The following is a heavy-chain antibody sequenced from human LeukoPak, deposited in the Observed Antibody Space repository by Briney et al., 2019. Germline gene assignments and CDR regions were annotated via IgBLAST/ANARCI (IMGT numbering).Heavy chain of an antibody. Sequence: GASVKVSCKASGYTFTGYYMHWVRQAPGQGLEWMGWINPSSGGTNYAQKFQGRVTMTRDTSISTAYMELSRLRSDDTAVYYCARDQRPRRDGYNYGYWGQGTLVTVSS. V-gene: IGHV1-2*02. CDR1: GYTFTGYY. CDR3: ARDQRPRRDGYNYGY. CDR2: INPSSGGT. J-gene: IGHJ4*02. D-gene: IGHD5-24*01.